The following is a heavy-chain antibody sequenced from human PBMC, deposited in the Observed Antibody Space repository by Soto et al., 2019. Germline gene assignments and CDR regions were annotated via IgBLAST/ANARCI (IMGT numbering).Heavy chain of an antibody. Sequence: EVQLVESGGGLVQPGGSLRLSCAVSGFTFSIFWMHWVRQAPGEGLVWVSRINTDGSSTSYADSVKGRFTISRDNAKNTLYLQMNSLRVADTAMYYCAKRGVDTFGLSYWGQGTLVTVSS. CDR3: AKRGVDTFGLSY. CDR1: GFTFSIFW. V-gene: IGHV3-74*01. CDR2: INTDGSST. D-gene: IGHD3-10*01. J-gene: IGHJ4*02.